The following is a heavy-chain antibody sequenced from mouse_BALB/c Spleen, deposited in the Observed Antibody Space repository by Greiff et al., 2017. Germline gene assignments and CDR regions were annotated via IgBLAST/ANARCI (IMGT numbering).Heavy chain of an antibody. CDR1: GFTFSSYA. Sequence: EVQGVESGGGLVKPGGSLKLSCAASGFTFSSYAMSWVRQSPEKRLEWVAEISSGGSYTYYPDTVTGRFTISRDNAKNTLYLEMSSLRSEDTAMYYCARRGLPYAMDYWGQGTSVTVSS. V-gene: IGHV5-9-4*01. CDR2: ISSGGSYT. CDR3: ARRGLPYAMDY. D-gene: IGHD2-4*01. J-gene: IGHJ4*01.